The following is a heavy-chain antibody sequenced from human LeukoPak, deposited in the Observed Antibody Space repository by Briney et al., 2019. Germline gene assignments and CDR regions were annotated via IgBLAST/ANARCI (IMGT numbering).Heavy chain of an antibody. CDR2: IWYDGSKK. Sequence: PGRSLRLSCAASGFTFSSFGMHWVRQAPGKGLEWVAVIWYDGSKKYYADSVKGRFTISRDNSKNTLYLQMSSLRGEDTSVYYCARAANITTFGMDVWGQGTTVTVSS. CDR3: ARAANITTFGMDV. D-gene: IGHD3-9*01. V-gene: IGHV3-33*01. CDR1: GFTFSSFG. J-gene: IGHJ6*02.